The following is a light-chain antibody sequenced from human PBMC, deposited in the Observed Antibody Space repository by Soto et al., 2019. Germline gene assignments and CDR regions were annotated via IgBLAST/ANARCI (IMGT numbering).Light chain of an antibody. Sequence: EIVLTQSPGTLSLSPGERGTLSCRTSQNLGTLYLAWFQQKSGQAPRLLIYSASRRATGIPDRFSGSGSGTQFTLTIGSLQSEDFAVYYCQQYNNWPPAWTFGQGTKVDIK. CDR2: SAS. J-gene: IGKJ1*01. V-gene: IGKV3D-15*01. CDR1: QNLGTLY. CDR3: QQYNNWPPAWT.